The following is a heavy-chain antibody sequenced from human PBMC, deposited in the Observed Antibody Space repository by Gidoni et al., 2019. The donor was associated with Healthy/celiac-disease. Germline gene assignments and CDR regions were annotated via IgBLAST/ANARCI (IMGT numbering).Heavy chain of an antibody. V-gene: IGHV4-59*01. CDR2: IYYSGST. J-gene: IGHJ4*02. CDR1: GGSISSYY. D-gene: IGHD1-26*01. CDR3: ARAVRGNSGLFDY. Sequence: QVQLQESGPGLVKPSETLSLTCTVSGGSISSYYWSWIRQPPGKGLEWIGYIYYSGSTNYNPSLKSRVTISVDTSKNQFSLKLSSVTAADTAVYYCARAVRGNSGLFDYWGQGTLVTVSS.